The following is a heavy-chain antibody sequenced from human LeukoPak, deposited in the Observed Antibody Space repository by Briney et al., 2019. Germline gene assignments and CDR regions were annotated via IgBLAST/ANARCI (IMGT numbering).Heavy chain of an antibody. Sequence: ASVTVSFKASVFTFIGYYMHWVRQAPGQGLEWMGWINLNTGDTDYAPKFQGRVTMTRDTSITTAYMELSRLRYDDTAVYYCARDQPALDYWGRGTLVTVSS. CDR2: INLNTGDT. V-gene: IGHV1-2*02. CDR1: VFTFIGYY. CDR3: ARDQPALDY. J-gene: IGHJ4*02.